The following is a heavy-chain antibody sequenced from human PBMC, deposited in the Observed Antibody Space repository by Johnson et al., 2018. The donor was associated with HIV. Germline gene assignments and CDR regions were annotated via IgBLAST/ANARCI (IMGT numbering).Heavy chain of an antibody. CDR2: ISSNGGST. J-gene: IGHJ3*01. CDR1: GFTFSSYT. CDR3: AKIMSKWSVDDDAFDV. V-gene: IGHV3-64*04. D-gene: IGHD2-15*01. Sequence: QVQLVESGGGLVQPGGSLRLSCAASGFTFSSYTMHWVRQAPGKGLEYVSAISSNGGSTYYADSVKGRFTISRDNTKNTLYLQMNSLRAEDTAVYYCAKIMSKWSVDDDAFDVWGQGTMVTVSS.